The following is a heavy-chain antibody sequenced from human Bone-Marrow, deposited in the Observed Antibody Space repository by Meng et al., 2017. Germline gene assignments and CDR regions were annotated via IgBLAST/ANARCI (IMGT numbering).Heavy chain of an antibody. CDR2: IYHSEST. D-gene: IGHD3-10*01. CDR1: GGSISSSNW. Sequence: SETLSLTCAVSGGSISSSNWWRWVRQPPGKGLEWIGEIYHSESTNYNPSLKSRVTISVDKSKNQFSLKLSSVTAADTAVYYCASRFNYYGSGSYPDDAFDIWGQGTMVTVSS. CDR3: ASRFNYYGSGSYPDDAFDI. J-gene: IGHJ3*02. V-gene: IGHV4-4*02.